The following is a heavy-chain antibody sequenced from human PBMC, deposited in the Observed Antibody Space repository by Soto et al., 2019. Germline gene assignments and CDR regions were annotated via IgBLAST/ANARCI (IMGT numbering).Heavy chain of an antibody. CDR2: ISSDGSIK. CDR3: VRARGFSYGSRFDS. V-gene: IGHV3-30-3*01. CDR1: GFTFSTAA. J-gene: IGHJ4*02. D-gene: IGHD5-18*01. Sequence: QVHLVESGGGVVQPGRSLRLSCAASGFTFSTAAMRWVRQAPGKGLEWVALISSDGSIKYYAGFVKGRFTISRDSSKNAVFLQMNSLKADDTAVYFCVRARGFSYGSRFDSWGQGTLVTVSA.